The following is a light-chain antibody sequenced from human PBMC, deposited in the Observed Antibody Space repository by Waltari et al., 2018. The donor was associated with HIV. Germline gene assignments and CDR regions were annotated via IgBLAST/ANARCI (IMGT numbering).Light chain of an antibody. Sequence: DIVMTQSPDSLTVSLGERATFNCKSSQSVFYSSDNKNYLDWYQQKPGQPPKLLIYWAATRESGVPDRFSGSGSGTDFTLTITSLQAEDVAVYYCQQYYSTPFTFGPGTKVDIK. J-gene: IGKJ3*01. V-gene: IGKV4-1*01. CDR1: QSVFYSSDNKNY. CDR2: WAA. CDR3: QQYYSTPFT.